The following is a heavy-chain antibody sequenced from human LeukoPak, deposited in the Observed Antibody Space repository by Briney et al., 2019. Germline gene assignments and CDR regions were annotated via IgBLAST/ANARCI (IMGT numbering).Heavy chain of an antibody. D-gene: IGHD2/OR15-2a*01. V-gene: IGHV4-30-2*01. Sequence: SETLSLTCAVSGGSISSGGYSWSWIRQPPGKGLEWIGYIYHSGSTYYNPSLKSRVTISVDTSKNQFSLKLSSVTAADTAVYYCARGNLKWFDPWGQGTLVTVSS. CDR1: GGSISSGGYS. CDR2: IYHSGST. J-gene: IGHJ5*02. CDR3: ARGNLKWFDP.